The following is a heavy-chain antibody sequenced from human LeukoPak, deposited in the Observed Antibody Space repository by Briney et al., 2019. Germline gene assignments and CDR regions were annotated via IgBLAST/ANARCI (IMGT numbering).Heavy chain of an antibody. D-gene: IGHD3-16*01. Sequence: GGSLRLSCAASGFTFSSYRMNWARQAPGKGLEWVASINHNGNVNYYVDSVKGRFTISRDNAKNSLYLQMSNLRAEDTAVYFCARGGGLDVWGQGATVTVSS. CDR1: GFTFSSYR. CDR3: ARGGGLDV. J-gene: IGHJ6*02. V-gene: IGHV3-7*03. CDR2: INHNGNVN.